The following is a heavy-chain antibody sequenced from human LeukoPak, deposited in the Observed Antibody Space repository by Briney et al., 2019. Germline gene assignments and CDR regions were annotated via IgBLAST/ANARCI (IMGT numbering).Heavy chain of an antibody. CDR2: VYYSGRT. V-gene: IGHV4-59*01. J-gene: IGHJ4*02. D-gene: IGHD1-1*01. CDR3: AKLEGLAFDY. Sequence: SETLSLTCTVSGGSIISYYWSWIRQPPGKGLEWIGYVYYSGRTNYNSSLKSRVTISADTSKNQFSLRLSSVTAADTAVYYCAKLEGLAFDYWGQGTLVTVSS. CDR1: GGSIISYY.